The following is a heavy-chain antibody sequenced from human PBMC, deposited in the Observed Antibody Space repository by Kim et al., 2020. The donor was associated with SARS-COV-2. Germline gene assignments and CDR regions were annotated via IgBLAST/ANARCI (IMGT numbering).Heavy chain of an antibody. CDR2: INPNTGGT. CDR1: GYMFSGNY. D-gene: IGHD2-8*02. V-gene: IGHV1-2*06. J-gene: IGHJ4*02. CDR3: ARLGARVLVAGAEDY. Sequence: ASVKVSCKTSGYMFSGNYMHWVRQAPGQGLEWMGRINPNTGGTEYAQGFQDRVTLTRDTSIDTAYMELTGLRSDDTAIYYCARLGARVLVAGAEDYWGQGTLVTVSS.